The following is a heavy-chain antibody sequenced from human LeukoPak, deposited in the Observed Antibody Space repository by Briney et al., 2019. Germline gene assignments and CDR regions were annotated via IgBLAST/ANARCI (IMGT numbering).Heavy chain of an antibody. CDR2: ISSSGRSI. V-gene: IGHV3-48*03. CDR1: GFTFGSYA. J-gene: IGHJ4*02. D-gene: IGHD3-10*01. CDR3: ARGSGDY. Sequence: GGSLRLSCSASGFTFGSYAMHWVRQAPGKGLEWVSYISSSGRSIYYADSMKGRFIISRDNAKNSLYLQMNSLRAEDTAVYYCARGSGDYWGQGTLVTVSS.